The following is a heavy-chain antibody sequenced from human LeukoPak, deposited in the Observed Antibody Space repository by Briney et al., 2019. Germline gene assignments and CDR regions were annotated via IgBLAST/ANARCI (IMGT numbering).Heavy chain of an antibody. CDR2: INAGGGNT. CDR3: AKYFGGWYEEY. J-gene: IGHJ4*02. D-gene: IGHD6-19*01. Sequence: PGGSLRLSCAASGFTFSSYAMTWVRQAPGKGLEWVSSINAGGGNTYYADSVKGRFTISRDNSQNTLYLQMNSLRAEDTALYYCAKYFGGWYEEYWGQGTLVTVSS. V-gene: IGHV3-23*01. CDR1: GFTFSSYA.